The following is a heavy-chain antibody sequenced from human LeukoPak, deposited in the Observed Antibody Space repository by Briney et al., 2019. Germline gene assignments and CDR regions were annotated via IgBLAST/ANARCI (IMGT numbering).Heavy chain of an antibody. Sequence: ASVKVSCKASGYTFTSYGISWVRQAPGQGLEWMGWISAYNGNTNYAQKLQGRVTITRDTSTSTVYMGLSSLRSEDTAVYYCARSHYYDSTDYTHPFDYWGQGTLVTVSS. J-gene: IGHJ4*02. CDR3: ARSHYYDSTDYTHPFDY. CDR1: GYTFTSYG. CDR2: ISAYNGNT. D-gene: IGHD3-22*01. V-gene: IGHV1-18*01.